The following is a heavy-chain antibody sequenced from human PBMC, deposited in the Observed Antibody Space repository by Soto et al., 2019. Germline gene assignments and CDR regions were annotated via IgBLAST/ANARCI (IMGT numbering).Heavy chain of an antibody. D-gene: IGHD3-22*01. Sequence: EVQLVESGGDLVKPGGSLRLSCEASGVIFSNAWMNWVRQAPGKGLEWVGHIKSKTDGGTTDYAAPVKGRCTISRDESKNTVFLQMNSLKTEDTAMYYCTTDHPYNYDSSCYDHWGQGTLVTVSS. CDR1: GVIFSNAW. CDR2: IKSKTDGGTT. J-gene: IGHJ4*02. CDR3: TTDHPYNYDSSCYDH. V-gene: IGHV3-15*07.